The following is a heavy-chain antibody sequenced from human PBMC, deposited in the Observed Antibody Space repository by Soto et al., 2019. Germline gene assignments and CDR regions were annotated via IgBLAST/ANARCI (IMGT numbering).Heavy chain of an antibody. D-gene: IGHD4-17*01. CDR2: IAPHRDGT. J-gene: IGHJ3*01. CDR1: GYSFTDYY. V-gene: IGHV1-2*02. Sequence: QVQVVQSGAEVKKPGASVKVSCKASGYSFTDYYMHWIRQAPGQGLEWMGWIAPHRDGTEFAQKFQGRITLTGDTSTSTAYMELKGLTSADTAVYFCARGPYGDNAFDFWGQGTVVTVSS. CDR3: ARGPYGDNAFDF.